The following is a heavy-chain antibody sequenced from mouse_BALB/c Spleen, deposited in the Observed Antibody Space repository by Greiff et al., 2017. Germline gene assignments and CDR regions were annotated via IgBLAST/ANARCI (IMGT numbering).Heavy chain of an antibody. V-gene: IGHV5-17*02. D-gene: IGHD4-1*01. J-gene: IGHJ2*01. CDR3: ARGGGTGFDY. CDR1: GFTFSSFG. CDR2: ISSGSSTI. Sequence: EVKVVESGGGLVQPGGSRKLSCAASGFTFSSFGMHWVRQAPEKGLEWVAYISSGSSTIYYADTVKGRFTISRDNPKNTLFLQMTSLRSEDTAMYYCARGGGTGFDYWGQGTTLTVSS.